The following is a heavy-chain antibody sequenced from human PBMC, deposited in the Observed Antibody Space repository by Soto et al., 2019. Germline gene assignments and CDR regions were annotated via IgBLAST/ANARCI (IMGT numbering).Heavy chain of an antibody. D-gene: IGHD6-13*01. Sequence: GGSLILSCAASGFTLSNYAVTWVRQAPGKGLEWVSTISGSGGSTYYADSVKGRFTISRDNSKNTLYLQMNSLGAEDTAVYYCAKDQGSSWYEIDYWGQGTLVTVSS. V-gene: IGHV3-23*01. CDR2: ISGSGGST. CDR3: AKDQGSSWYEIDY. J-gene: IGHJ4*02. CDR1: GFTLSNYA.